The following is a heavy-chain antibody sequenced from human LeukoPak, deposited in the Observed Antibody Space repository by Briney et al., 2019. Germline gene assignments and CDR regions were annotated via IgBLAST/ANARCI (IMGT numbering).Heavy chain of an antibody. D-gene: IGHD2-15*01. CDR3: AKDRTQLVGDESDY. CDR1: GFAFSHFD. V-gene: IGHV3-30*18. J-gene: IGHJ4*02. Sequence: GRSLRLSCAASGFAFSHFDMHWVRQAPGKGLQWVAGISFDGSNKYYRDSVRGRFTISRDNSRKMLYLQMNSLRAEDTAVYYCAKDRTQLVGDESDYWGQGTLVTVSS. CDR2: ISFDGSNK.